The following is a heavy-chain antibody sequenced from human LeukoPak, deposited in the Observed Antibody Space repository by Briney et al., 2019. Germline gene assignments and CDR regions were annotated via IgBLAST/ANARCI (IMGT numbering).Heavy chain of an antibody. CDR1: GGTCSSYA. J-gene: IGHJ5*02. V-gene: IGHV1-69*05. CDR2: IIPIFGTA. Sequence: GASVKVSCKASGGTCSSYAISWVRQAPGQGLEWMGGIIPIFGTANYAQKFQGRVTITTDESTSTAYMELSSLRCEDTAVYYCARGGAARPAGWFDPWGQGNLVTVSP. D-gene: IGHD6-6*01. CDR3: ARGGAARPAGWFDP.